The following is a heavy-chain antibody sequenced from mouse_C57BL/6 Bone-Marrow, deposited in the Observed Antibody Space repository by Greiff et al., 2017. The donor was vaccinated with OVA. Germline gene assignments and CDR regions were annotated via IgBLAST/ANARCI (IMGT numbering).Heavy chain of an antibody. Sequence: EVMLVESGGGLVKPGGSLKLSCAASGFTFSDYGMHWVRQAPEKGLEWVAYISSGSSTIYYADTVKGRFPISRDNAKNTLFLQMTSLRSEDTAMYYCARYDYDEGPWFAYWGQGTLVTVSA. CDR3: ARYDYDEGPWFAY. V-gene: IGHV5-17*01. D-gene: IGHD2-4*01. CDR2: ISSGSSTI. J-gene: IGHJ3*01. CDR1: GFTFSDYG.